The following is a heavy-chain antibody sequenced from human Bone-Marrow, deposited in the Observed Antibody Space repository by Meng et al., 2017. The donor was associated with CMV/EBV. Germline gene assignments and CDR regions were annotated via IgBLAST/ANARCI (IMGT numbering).Heavy chain of an antibody. CDR1: GFTVSSNY. CDR3: ATIAAAGKGSYY. J-gene: IGHJ4*02. V-gene: IGHV3-53*01. CDR2: IYSGGST. Sequence: GESLKISCAASGFTVSSNYMNWVRQAPGKGLEWVSVIYSGGSTYYADSVKGRFTISRDNSKNTLYLQMNSLRAEDTAVYYCATIAAAGKGSYYWGQGTLVTVSS. D-gene: IGHD6-13*01.